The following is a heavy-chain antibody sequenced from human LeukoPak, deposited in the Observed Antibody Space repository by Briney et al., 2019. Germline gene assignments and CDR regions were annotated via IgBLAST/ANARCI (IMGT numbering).Heavy chain of an antibody. CDR2: ISAHNVNT. CDR3: ARFVPASSLVDY. V-gene: IGHV1-18*01. Sequence: ASVKVSCKASYYTLTTYGISWVRQAPGQGLEWMGWISAHNVNTDYAQKFQGRVTMTTDTASSTTYMELRSLRSDDTAVYYCARFVPASSLVDYWGQGTLVTVSS. D-gene: IGHD2-2*01. CDR1: YYTLTTYG. J-gene: IGHJ4*02.